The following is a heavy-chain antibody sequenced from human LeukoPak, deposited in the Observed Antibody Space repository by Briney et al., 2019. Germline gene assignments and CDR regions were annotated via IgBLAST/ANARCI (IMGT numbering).Heavy chain of an antibody. CDR3: TRGAGWLIDY. CDR2: FHNSGTS. D-gene: IGHD3-16*01. Sequence: SETLSLTCTVSGGSISSYYWSWIRQPPGKGLEWIGYFHNSGTSTYNPSLKSRVTISADTSKNQFSLKLNSLTTADTVVYYCTRGAGWLIDYWGQGILVTVSS. V-gene: IGHV4-59*01. J-gene: IGHJ4*02. CDR1: GGSISSYY.